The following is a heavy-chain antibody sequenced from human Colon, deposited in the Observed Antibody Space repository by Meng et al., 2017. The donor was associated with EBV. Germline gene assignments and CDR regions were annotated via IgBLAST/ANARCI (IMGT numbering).Heavy chain of an antibody. J-gene: IGHJ5*02. CDR1: GFTLSAYS. Sequence: EVQLMGSGGGPFKPGGSLGLSCAASGFTLSAYSMSWVRQAPGKGLEWVSFINRDESNINYVASLRGRFTVSRDIAKNSLYLQMNNLRVEDTAVYYCARGSSGWSRDLWGQGTLVTVSS. CDR3: ARGSSGWSRDL. V-gene: IGHV3-21*01. D-gene: IGHD6-19*01. CDR2: INRDESNI.